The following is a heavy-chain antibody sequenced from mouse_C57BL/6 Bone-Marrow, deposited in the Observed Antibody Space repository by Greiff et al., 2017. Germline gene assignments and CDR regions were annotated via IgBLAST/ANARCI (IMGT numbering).Heavy chain of an antibody. CDR2: IYPGSGNT. V-gene: IGHV1-66*01. D-gene: IGHD1-1*01. J-gene: IGHJ2*01. Sequence: QVHVKQSGPELVKPGASVKISCKASGYSFTSYYIHWVKQRPGQGLEWIGWIYPGSGNTKYNEKFKGKATLTADTSSSTAYMQLSSLTSEDSAVYYCARLIATVVADYWGQGTTLTVAS. CDR3: ARLIATVVADY. CDR1: GYSFTSYY.